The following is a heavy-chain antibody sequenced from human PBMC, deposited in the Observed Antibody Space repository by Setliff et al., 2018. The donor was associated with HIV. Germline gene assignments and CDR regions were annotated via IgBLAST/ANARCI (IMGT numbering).Heavy chain of an antibody. Sequence: SETLSLTCTVSGGSISSGHYYWSWIRQPAGKGLEWIGHIYSSGSTNYNPSLKSRVTISVDTSKNQFSLKLSSVTAADTAVYYRAKQYCGGDCYSDSYYYMDVWGKGTTVTVSS. D-gene: IGHD2-21*01. V-gene: IGHV4-61*09. CDR1: GGSISSGHYY. J-gene: IGHJ6*03. CDR3: AKQYCGGDCYSDSYYYMDV. CDR2: IYSSGST.